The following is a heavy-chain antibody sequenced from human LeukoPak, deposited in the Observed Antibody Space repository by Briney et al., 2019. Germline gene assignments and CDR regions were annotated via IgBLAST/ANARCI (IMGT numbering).Heavy chain of an antibody. CDR1: GASISSGDYS. CDR3: ARGGYYFDQ. D-gene: IGHD3-16*01. Sequence: SETLSLTCAVSGASISSGDYSWSWIRQPPGKGLEWIGYIYYTGSTHYNRSLKSRVTISVDTSKNQFSLGLNSVIAADSAVYYCARGGYYFDQWGQGTLVTVSS. CDR2: IYYTGST. J-gene: IGHJ4*02. V-gene: IGHV4-30-4*07.